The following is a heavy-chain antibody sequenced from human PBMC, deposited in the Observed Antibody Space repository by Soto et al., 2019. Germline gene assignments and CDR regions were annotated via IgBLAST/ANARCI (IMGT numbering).Heavy chain of an antibody. V-gene: IGHV3-64D*06. J-gene: IGHJ6*02. CDR1: GFTFISYA. D-gene: IGHD2-2*03. Sequence: GGSLRLSCSASGFTFISYAMHWVRQAPGKGLEYVSAISSNGGSTYYADSVKGRFTISRDNSKNTLYLQMSSLRAEDTAVYYCVKGGYCSSTSCSYYYYYGMDVWGQGTTVTVSS. CDR2: ISSNGGST. CDR3: VKGGYCSSTSCSYYYYYGMDV.